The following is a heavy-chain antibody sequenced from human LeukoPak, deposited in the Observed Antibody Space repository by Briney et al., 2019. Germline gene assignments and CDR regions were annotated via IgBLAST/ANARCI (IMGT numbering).Heavy chain of an antibody. V-gene: IGHV4-59*01. J-gene: IGHJ4*02. CDR2: IHYTGST. D-gene: IGHD5-24*01. CDR1: GGSISGYY. CDR3: ARSEGMATIPFDY. Sequence: SETLSLTCTVSGGSISGYYWTWIRQPPGKGLEWIGYIHYTGSTNSNPSLKSRVTISVDTSKNQFSLKLRFVTAADTAVYYCARSEGMATIPFDYWGQGTLVTVSS.